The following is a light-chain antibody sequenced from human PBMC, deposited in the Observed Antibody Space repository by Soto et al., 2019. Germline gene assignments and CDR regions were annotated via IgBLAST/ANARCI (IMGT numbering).Light chain of an antibody. CDR2: NDN. Sequence: SYELTQPPSVSLAPGQTARITCGGNNIATYSVHWYRQKQGQAPVLVISNDNDRPSGIPDRFSGSNAAHTATLTIRRVGAGDEADYSCHLWDNNNAEVVFGGGTKVTVL. CDR3: HLWDNNNAEVV. V-gene: IGLV3-21*04. CDR1: NIATYS. J-gene: IGLJ2*01.